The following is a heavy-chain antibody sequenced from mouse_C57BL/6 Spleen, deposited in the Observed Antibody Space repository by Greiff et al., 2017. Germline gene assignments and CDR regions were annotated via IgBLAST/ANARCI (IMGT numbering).Heavy chain of an antibody. Sequence: EVKLVESGGGLVQPGGSLKLSCAASGFTFSDYGMAWVRQAPRKGPEWVAFISNLAYSIYYADTVTGRFTISRENAKNTLYLEMSSLRSEDTAMYYCARPLYGSSPFAYWGQGTLVTVSA. CDR3: ARPLYGSSPFAY. V-gene: IGHV5-15*01. CDR2: ISNLAYSI. CDR1: GFTFSDYG. D-gene: IGHD1-1*01. J-gene: IGHJ3*01.